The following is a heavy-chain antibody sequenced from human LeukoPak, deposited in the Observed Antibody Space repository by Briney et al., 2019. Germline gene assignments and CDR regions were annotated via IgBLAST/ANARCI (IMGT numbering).Heavy chain of an antibody. D-gene: IGHD6-19*01. J-gene: IGHJ2*01. V-gene: IGHV4-39*01. CDR1: GGSISSSSYY. CDR2: IYYSGST. CDR3: ARRHQYSXGWXYXYFDL. Sequence: SETLSLTCTVSGGSISSSSYYWGWIRQPPGKGLEWIGSIYYSGSTYYNPSLKSRVTISVDTSKNQFSLKLSSVTAADTAVYYCARRHQYSXGWXYXYFDLWGRGTLVTV.